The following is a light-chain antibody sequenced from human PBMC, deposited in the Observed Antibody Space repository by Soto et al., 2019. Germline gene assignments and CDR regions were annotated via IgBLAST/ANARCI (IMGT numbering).Light chain of an antibody. Sequence: IVMTQSPATLSVSPGERATLSCRASEAISINLAWYQHRPGQAPRLLIYGASTRATDIPARFSGSGSGTEFTLTISSLQSEDFAVYYCQQYNNWPPKYTFGQGTKLEIK. V-gene: IGKV3-15*01. J-gene: IGKJ2*01. CDR1: EAISIN. CDR2: GAS. CDR3: QQYNNWPPKYT.